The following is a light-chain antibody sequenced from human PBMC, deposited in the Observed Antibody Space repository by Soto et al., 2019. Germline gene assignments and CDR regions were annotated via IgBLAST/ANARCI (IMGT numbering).Light chain of an antibody. CDR3: GTWESSRSAGV. CDR1: SSNMGNNY. V-gene: IGLV1-51*02. J-gene: IGLJ2*01. CDR2: EHT. Sequence: QSVLTQPPSVSAAPGPKVTLSCSGSSSNMGNNYVSWYQQLPGTAPKLLIYEHTKRPSGIPDRFSGAKSGTSATLGNAGLQAGDEGDDDGGTWESSRSAGVVGGGTKVTVL.